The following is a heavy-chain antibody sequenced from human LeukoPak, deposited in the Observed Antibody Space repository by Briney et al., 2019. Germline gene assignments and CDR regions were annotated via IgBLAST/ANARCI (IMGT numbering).Heavy chain of an antibody. V-gene: IGHV4-59*01. CDR1: GDSISSYY. CDR2: IYYSGST. D-gene: IGHD2-8*01. Sequence: SETLSLTCTVSGDSISSYYWSWIRQPPGKGLEWIGYIYYSGSTNYNPSLKSRVTISVDTSKNQFSLKLSSVTAADTAVYYCARDNVYLYGMDVWGQGTTVTVSS. CDR3: ARDNVYLYGMDV. J-gene: IGHJ6*02.